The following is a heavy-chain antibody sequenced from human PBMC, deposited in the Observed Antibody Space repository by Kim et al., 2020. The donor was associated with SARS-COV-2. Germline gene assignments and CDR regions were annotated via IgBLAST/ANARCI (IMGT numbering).Heavy chain of an antibody. D-gene: IGHD6-19*01. CDR1: GYTLTELS. J-gene: IGHJ5*02. Sequence: ASVKVSCKVSGYTLTELSMHWVRQSPGKGLEWMGGFDPEDGETIYAQKFQGRVTMTEDTSTVTASMELSSLSSEYTAVYYCATSKGIAVADWFDPWGQGTLVTVSS. V-gene: IGHV1-24*01. CDR2: FDPEDGET. CDR3: ATSKGIAVADWFDP.